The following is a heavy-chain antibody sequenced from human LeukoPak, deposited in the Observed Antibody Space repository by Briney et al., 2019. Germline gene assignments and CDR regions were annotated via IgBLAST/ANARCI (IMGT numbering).Heavy chain of an antibody. CDR2: IIPIFGTA. J-gene: IGHJ3*02. CDR1: GGTFSSYA. V-gene: IGHV1-69*05. CDR3: ARDTEIVTGAFVI. D-gene: IGHD3-22*01. Sequence: SVKVSCKASGGTFSSYAISWVRQAPGQGLEWMGGIIPIFGTANYAQKFQGRVTITTDESTSTAYMELSSLRSEDTAVYYCARDTEIVTGAFVIWGPGTMVTVSS.